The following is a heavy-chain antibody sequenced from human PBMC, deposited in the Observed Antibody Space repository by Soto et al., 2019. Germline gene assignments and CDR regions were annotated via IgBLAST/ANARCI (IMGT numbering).Heavy chain of an antibody. V-gene: IGHV4-59*01. D-gene: IGHD5-12*01. Sequence: TLSLTWTVAGGSISSYYWSWIRQPPGKGLERIGYIYYSGSTNYNPSLKSRVTISVDTSKNQFSLKLSSVTAADTAVYYCARRDGYPSKGFDYWGQGTLVTVSS. CDR3: ARRDGYPSKGFDY. J-gene: IGHJ4*02. CDR2: IYYSGST. CDR1: GGSISSYY.